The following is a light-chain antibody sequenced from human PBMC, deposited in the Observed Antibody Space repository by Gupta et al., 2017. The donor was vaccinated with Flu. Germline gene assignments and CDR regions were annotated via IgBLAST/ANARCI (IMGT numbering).Light chain of an antibody. CDR3: NSYTGNNKLV. CDR1: SSDVGGYNY. V-gene: IGLV2-8*01. Sequence: QSALTQPPYASGSPGRSVTISCTGTSSDVGGYNYVSWYQKYPGKAPKLMIYEVNNRPSGVSNRFFGSKSGNTASLTVSGLQAEDEADYYCNSYTGNNKLVFGGGTKLTVL. J-gene: IGLJ2*01. CDR2: EVN.